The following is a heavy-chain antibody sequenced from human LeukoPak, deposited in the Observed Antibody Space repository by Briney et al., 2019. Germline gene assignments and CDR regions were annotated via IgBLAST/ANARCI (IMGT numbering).Heavy chain of an antibody. CDR2: IRYDGSNK. Sequence: PGGSLRLSCAASGFTFSSYGMHWVRQAPGKGLEWVAFIRYDGSNKYYADSVKGRFTISRDNSKNTLYLQMYGLRAEDTAIYYCGRDPNGDYIGAFDMRGQGTVVTVSS. CDR1: GFTFSSYG. V-gene: IGHV3-30*02. CDR3: GRDPNGDYIGAFDM. D-gene: IGHD4-17*01. J-gene: IGHJ3*02.